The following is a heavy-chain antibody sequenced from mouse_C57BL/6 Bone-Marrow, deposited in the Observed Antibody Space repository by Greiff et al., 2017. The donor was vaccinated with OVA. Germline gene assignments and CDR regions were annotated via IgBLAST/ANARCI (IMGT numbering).Heavy chain of an antibody. CDR3: ASPFYYGSRRGY. D-gene: IGHD1-1*01. CDR2: IDPEDGKT. J-gene: IGHJ2*01. V-gene: IGHV14-2*01. CDR1: GFNIKDYY. Sequence: VQLQQSGAELVKPGASVKLSCTASGFNIKDYYMHWVKQRTEQGLEWIGRIDPEDGKTKYAPKFQGKATITADTSSNTAYLQLSSLTSEDTAVYYCASPFYYGSRRGYWGQGTTLTVSS.